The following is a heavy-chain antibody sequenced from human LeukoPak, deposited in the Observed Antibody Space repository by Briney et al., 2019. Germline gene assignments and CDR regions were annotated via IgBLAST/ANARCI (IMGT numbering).Heavy chain of an antibody. V-gene: IGHV4-4*07. Sequence: SETLSLTCTVSGGSLSSYYWSWIRQPAGKGLEWIGRIYTSGSTNYNPSLKSRVTTSVDTSKNQFSLKLSSVTAADTAVYYCARGYYDSSGYYYESDWFDPWGQGTLVTVSS. CDR3: ARGYYDSSGYYYESDWFDP. J-gene: IGHJ5*02. CDR2: IYTSGST. D-gene: IGHD3-22*01. CDR1: GGSLSSYY.